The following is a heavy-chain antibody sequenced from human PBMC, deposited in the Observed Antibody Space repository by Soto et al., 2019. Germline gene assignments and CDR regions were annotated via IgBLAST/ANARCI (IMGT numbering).Heavy chain of an antibody. V-gene: IGHV5-51*01. CDR2: IYPGDSDT. Sequence: GESLKISCKGSGYSFTSYWIGWVRQMPGKGLEWMGIIYPGDSDTRYSPSFQGQVTISADKSISTAYLQWSSLKASDTAMYYCETAPSGSCGRDCSYRGSYAFDIWRQGSMVTVS. CDR1: GYSFTSYW. CDR3: ETAPSGSCGRDCSYRGSYAFDI. J-gene: IGHJ3*02. D-gene: IGHD2-21*02.